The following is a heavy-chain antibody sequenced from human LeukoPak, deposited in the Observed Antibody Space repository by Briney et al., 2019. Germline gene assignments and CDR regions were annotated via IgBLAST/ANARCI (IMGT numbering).Heavy chain of an antibody. CDR3: ARLENWAFDF. V-gene: IGHV6-1*01. CDR2: TYYRSKWST. Sequence: KGSQTLSLTCAISGDSVSSNSAAWNWIRQSPSGGLEWLGRTYYRSKWSTDYAVSVKSRITVNPDTSKNQFSLQLNSVTPEDTAVYYCARLENWAFDFWGQGTLITVSS. J-gene: IGHJ4*02. CDR1: GDSVSSNSAA. D-gene: IGHD7-27*01.